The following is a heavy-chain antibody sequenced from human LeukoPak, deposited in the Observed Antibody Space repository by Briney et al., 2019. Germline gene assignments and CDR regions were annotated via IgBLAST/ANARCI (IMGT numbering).Heavy chain of an antibody. V-gene: IGHV3-33*08. CDR1: GFNFNRYG. D-gene: IGHD5-24*01. CDR2: MSHDGSNE. CDR3: ARADREGYQRFLD. Sequence: PGRSLRLSCAVSGFNFNRYGMHWVRQAPGKGLEWVAVMSHDGSNEYYADPVKGRFTISRDNGKNSVSLQMDSLRDEDTAVYFCARADREGYQRFLDWGQGTLVTVSS. J-gene: IGHJ4*02.